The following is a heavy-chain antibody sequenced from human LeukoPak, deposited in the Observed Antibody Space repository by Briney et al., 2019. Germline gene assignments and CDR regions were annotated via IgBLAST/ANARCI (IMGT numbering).Heavy chain of an antibody. V-gene: IGHV3-23*01. D-gene: IGHD3-10*01. CDR3: AKAPLLWFGELSGY. CDR2: ISGSGGST. J-gene: IGHJ4*02. Sequence: PGGSLRLSCAASGFTFSSYGMSWVRQAPGKGLEWVSAISGSGGSTYYADSVKGRFTISRDNSKNTLYLQMNSLRAEDTAVYYCAKAPLLWFGELSGYWGQGTLVTVSS. CDR1: GFTFSSYG.